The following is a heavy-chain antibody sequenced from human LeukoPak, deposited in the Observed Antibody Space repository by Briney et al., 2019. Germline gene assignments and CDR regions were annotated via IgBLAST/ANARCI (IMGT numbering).Heavy chain of an antibody. J-gene: IGHJ3*02. CDR3: AGFCSGGSCYSFDNAFDI. D-gene: IGHD2-15*01. CDR1: GYTFTSYD. CDR2: MNPNSGNT. Sequence: ASVKVSCEASGYTFTSYDINWVRQATGQGLEWMGWMNPNSGNTGYAQKFQGRVTMTRNTSISTAYMELSSLRSEDTAVYYCAGFCSGGSCYSFDNAFDIWGQGTMVTVSS. V-gene: IGHV1-8*01.